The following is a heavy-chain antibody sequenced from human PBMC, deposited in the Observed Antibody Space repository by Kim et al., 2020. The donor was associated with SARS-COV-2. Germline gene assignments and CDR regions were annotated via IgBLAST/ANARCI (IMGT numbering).Heavy chain of an antibody. Sequence: GGSLRLSCAASGFTFSSYWMSWVRQAPGKGLEWVANIKQDGSEKYYVDSVKGRFTISRDNAKNSLYLQMNSLRAEDTAVYYCARESVFSGWTTYYYYYGMDVWGQGTTVTVSS. CDR2: IKQDGSEK. CDR3: ARESVFSGWTTYYYYYGMDV. D-gene: IGHD6-19*01. CDR1: GFTFSSYW. V-gene: IGHV3-7*03. J-gene: IGHJ6*02.